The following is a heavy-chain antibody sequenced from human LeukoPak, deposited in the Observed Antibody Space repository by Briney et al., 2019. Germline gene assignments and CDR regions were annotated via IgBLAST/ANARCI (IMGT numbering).Heavy chain of an antibody. V-gene: IGHV3-23*01. D-gene: IGHD6-13*01. Sequence: GSLRLSCTAPGFTFGDYAMSWFRQAPGKGLEWVSAISGSGGSTYYADSVKGRFTISRDNSKNTLYLQMNSLRAEDTAVYYCAKLSSSWSFDYWGQGTLVTVSS. CDR2: ISGSGGST. CDR1: GFTFGDYA. CDR3: AKLSSSWSFDY. J-gene: IGHJ4*02.